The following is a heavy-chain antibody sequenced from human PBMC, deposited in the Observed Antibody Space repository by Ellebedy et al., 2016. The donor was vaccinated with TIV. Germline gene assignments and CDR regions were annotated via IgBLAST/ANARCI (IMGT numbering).Heavy chain of an antibody. Sequence: GESLKISCAASGFTFSSYAMSWVRQAPGKGLEWVSAISGSGDSTYYADSVKGRFTISRDNSKNTLYLQMSSLRAEDTAVYSCAKVGIDMLAATYFDHWGQGTLVTVSS. J-gene: IGHJ4*02. CDR2: ISGSGDST. CDR1: GFTFSSYA. D-gene: IGHD6-13*01. CDR3: AKVGIDMLAATYFDH. V-gene: IGHV3-23*01.